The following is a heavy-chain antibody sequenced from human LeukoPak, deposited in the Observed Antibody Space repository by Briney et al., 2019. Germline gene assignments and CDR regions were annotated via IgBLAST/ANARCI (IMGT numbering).Heavy chain of an antibody. CDR1: GFTFSGSA. CDR2: IRSKANSYAT. J-gene: IGHJ4*02. Sequence: PGGSLRLSCAASGFTFSGSAMHWVRQASGKGLEWVGRIRSKANSYATAYAASVKGRFTISRGDSKNTAYLQMNSLKTEDTAVYYCTRGYSYGNEDDYWGQGTLVTVSS. V-gene: IGHV3-73*01. D-gene: IGHD5-18*01. CDR3: TRGYSYGNEDDY.